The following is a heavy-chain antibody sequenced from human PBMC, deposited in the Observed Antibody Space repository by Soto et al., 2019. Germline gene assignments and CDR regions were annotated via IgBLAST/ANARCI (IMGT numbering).Heavy chain of an antibody. Sequence: SETLSLTCTVSGGSISSYYWSWVRQPPGKGLEWIGNIHYNGNTKYNPSLKSRVTMSVDTSKNQFSLKLISVTAADTAKYFCAREGNLGRWLQPLDFWGQGTLVTVSS. J-gene: IGHJ4*02. CDR2: IHYNGNT. CDR1: GGSISSYY. D-gene: IGHD5-12*01. V-gene: IGHV4-59*01. CDR3: AREGNLGRWLQPLDF.